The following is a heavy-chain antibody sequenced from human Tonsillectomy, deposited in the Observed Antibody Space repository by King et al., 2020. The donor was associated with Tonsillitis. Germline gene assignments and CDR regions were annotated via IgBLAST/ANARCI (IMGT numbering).Heavy chain of an antibody. V-gene: IGHV3-43*01. CDR1: GFTFDDYT. CDR3: ATETLQYFAY. J-gene: IGHJ4*02. Sequence: VQLVESGGVVVQPGGSLRLSCAASGFTFDDYTMHWVRQAPGKGLEWVSLITWDGGSTFYADSVKGRFTISRDNSKNSLSLQMNSLRPEDTALYFCATETLQYFAYWGQGNLVTVSS. D-gene: IGHD4-11*01. CDR2: ITWDGGST.